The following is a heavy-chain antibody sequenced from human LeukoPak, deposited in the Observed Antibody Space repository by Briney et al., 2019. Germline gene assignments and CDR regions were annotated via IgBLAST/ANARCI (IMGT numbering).Heavy chain of an antibody. J-gene: IGHJ3*02. CDR1: GFTFSSSYG. D-gene: IGHD5-12*01. CDR2: ISNDGSYK. CDR3: AKGYSGYDYAFDM. V-gene: IGHV3-30*18. Sequence: PGGSLRLSCAASGFTFSSSYGIHWVRQAPGKGLEWVAVISNDGSYKSYGDSVKGRFTISRDNSKNTLYLQMNSLRAEDTAVYYCAKGYSGYDYAFDMWGQGTMVTVSS.